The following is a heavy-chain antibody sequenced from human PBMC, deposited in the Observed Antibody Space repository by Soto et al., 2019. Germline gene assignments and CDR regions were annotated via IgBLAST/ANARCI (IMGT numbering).Heavy chain of an antibody. D-gene: IGHD7-27*01. Sequence: EMQLLESGGGLAQPGGSLRLSCVASGFAFSKYAINWVRQAPGKGLEWVSSVSSDGGRTYYADSVKGRFTISRDNSKNTVFLQMDTLSAEDSAVYFCVKDQTGDLVWYFDLWGLGTLVTGPS. J-gene: IGHJ2*01. CDR3: VKDQTGDLVWYFDL. CDR1: GFAFSKYA. V-gene: IGHV3-23*01. CDR2: VSSDGGRT.